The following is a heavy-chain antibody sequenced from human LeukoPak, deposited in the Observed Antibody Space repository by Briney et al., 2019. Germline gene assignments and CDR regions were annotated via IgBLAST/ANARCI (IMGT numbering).Heavy chain of an antibody. J-gene: IGHJ4*02. V-gene: IGHV1-18*01. Sequence: ASVKVSCKASGYTFTVNGISWMRQAPGQGLEWLGWISANSGDTNYAEQFQGRLTLATDTSTSTAYMELGSLRDDDTAVYYCARDRWYAFDYWGQGTLVTVSS. D-gene: IGHD6-13*01. CDR2: ISANSGDT. CDR1: GYTFTVNG. CDR3: ARDRWYAFDY.